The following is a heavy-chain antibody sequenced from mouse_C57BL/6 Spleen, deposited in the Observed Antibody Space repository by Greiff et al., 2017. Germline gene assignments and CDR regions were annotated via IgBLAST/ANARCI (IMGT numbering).Heavy chain of an antibody. CDR2: IRNKANGYTT. Sequence: EVKVVESGGGLVQPGGSLSLSCAASGFTFTDYYMSWVRQPPGKALEWLGFIRNKANGYTTEYSASLKGRFTISRDNSQSILYLQMNALRAEDSATYYCARPLLPFNYFDYWGQGTTLTVSS. CDR3: ARPLLPFNYFDY. J-gene: IGHJ2*01. V-gene: IGHV7-3*01. D-gene: IGHD2-1*01. CDR1: GFTFTDYY.